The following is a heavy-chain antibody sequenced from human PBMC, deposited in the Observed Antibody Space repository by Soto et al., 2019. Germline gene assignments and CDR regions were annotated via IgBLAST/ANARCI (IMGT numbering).Heavy chain of an antibody. J-gene: IGHJ3*02. CDR3: ARGGREGYCSSTSCYRDAFDI. CDR1: GGSISSGGYS. CDR2: IYHSGST. Sequence: SETLSLTCAVSGGSISSGGYSWSWIRQPPGKGLEWIGYIYHSGSTYYNPSLKSRVTISVDRSKNQFSLKLSSVTAADTAVYYCARGGREGYCSSTSCYRDAFDIWGQGTMVTVSS. V-gene: IGHV4-30-2*01. D-gene: IGHD2-2*01.